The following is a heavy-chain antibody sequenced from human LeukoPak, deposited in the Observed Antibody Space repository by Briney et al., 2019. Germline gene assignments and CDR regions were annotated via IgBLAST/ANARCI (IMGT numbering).Heavy chain of an antibody. D-gene: IGHD6-6*01. CDR2: INHSGST. Sequence: SETLSLTCAVYGGSFSGYYWSWIRQPPGKGLEWIGEINHSGSTNYNPSLKSRVTISVDTSKNQFSLKLSSVTAADTAVYYCARGLYSSSSRGLDYWGQGTLVTVSS. V-gene: IGHV4-34*01. CDR3: ARGLYSSSSRGLDY. CDR1: GGSFSGYY. J-gene: IGHJ4*02.